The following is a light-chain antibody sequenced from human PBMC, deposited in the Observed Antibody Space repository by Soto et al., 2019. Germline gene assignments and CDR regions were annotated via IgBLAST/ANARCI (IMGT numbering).Light chain of an antibody. J-gene: IGKJ2*01. CDR1: QSVRDN. CDR2: GAS. V-gene: IGKV3-15*01. Sequence: ETLLTQSPATLSVSPGERATLSCRASQSVRDNLAWYQQKPGQAPRLLIYGASTRAPGIPDRFSGSGFGTEFSLTISSLQSEDFAAYYCHQHNDWPPSTFGQGTKLEIK. CDR3: HQHNDWPPST.